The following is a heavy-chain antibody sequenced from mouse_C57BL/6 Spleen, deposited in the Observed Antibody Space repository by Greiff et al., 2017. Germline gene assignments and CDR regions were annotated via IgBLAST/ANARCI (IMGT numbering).Heavy chain of an antibody. J-gene: IGHJ2*01. V-gene: IGHV1-42*01. D-gene: IGHD2-10*02. CDR1: GYSFTGYY. CDR3: ASGRRMYGNYGGFDY. CDR2: INPSTGGT. Sequence: EVQLQESGPELVKPGASVKISCKASGYSFTGYYMNWVKQSPEKSLEWIGEINPSTGGTTYNQKFKAKATLTVDKSSSTAYMQLKSLTSEDSAVYYCASGRRMYGNYGGFDYWGQGTTLTVSS.